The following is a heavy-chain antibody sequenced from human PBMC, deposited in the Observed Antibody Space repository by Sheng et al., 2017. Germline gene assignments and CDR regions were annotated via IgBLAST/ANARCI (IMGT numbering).Heavy chain of an antibody. CDR1: GFTFDDYA. V-gene: IGHV3-9*01. J-gene: IGHJ4*03. Sequence: EVQLVESGGDLVQPGRSLRLSCAASGFTFDDYAMHWVRQAPGKGLEWVSGISWNSGSIGYADSVKGRFTISRDNAKNSLYLQMNSLRAEDTALYYCAKGDLGYSGSYIDY. D-gene: IGHD1-26*01. CDR2: ISWNSGSI. CDR3: AKGDLGYSGSYIDY.